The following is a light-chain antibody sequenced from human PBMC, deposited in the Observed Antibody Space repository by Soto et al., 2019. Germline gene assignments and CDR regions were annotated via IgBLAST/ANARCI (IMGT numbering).Light chain of an antibody. Sequence: EIVLTQSPGTLSLSPGERATLSCRASQSVSTNYLAWYQRKPGQAPRLLIYGASSRATGIPDRFSGSGSGTDFTLTITRLEPEDFAVYYCQQYGSSPPTFGQGTMVEIK. CDR3: QQYGSSPPT. CDR2: GAS. V-gene: IGKV3-20*01. J-gene: IGKJ1*01. CDR1: QSVSTNY.